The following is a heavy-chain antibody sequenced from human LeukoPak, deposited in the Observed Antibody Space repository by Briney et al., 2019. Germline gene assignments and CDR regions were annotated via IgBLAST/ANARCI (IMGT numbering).Heavy chain of an antibody. CDR3: ATPGPDWGDAFDI. V-gene: IGHV1-24*01. Sequence: GASVKVSCKVSGYSVMGLSMHWVRQAPGKGLEWMGGFDPEDGETIYAQKFQGRVTMTEDTSTDTAYMELSSLRSEDTAVYYCATPGPDWGDAFDIWGQGTMVTVSS. J-gene: IGHJ3*02. CDR1: GYSVMGLS. CDR2: FDPEDGET. D-gene: IGHD3/OR15-3a*01.